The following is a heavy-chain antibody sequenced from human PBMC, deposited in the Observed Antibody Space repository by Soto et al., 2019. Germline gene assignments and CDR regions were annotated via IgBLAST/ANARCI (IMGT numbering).Heavy chain of an antibody. CDR3: AKENSAIWLDVWGEPFDF. J-gene: IGHJ3*01. Sequence: EVQLVESGGALVQPGGSLRLSCAASGFTFDDYPMHWVRQAPGKGLEWVSLISWDGDSTYLADSVKGRFTVSRDNNKNSLYLQMNSLRTEDPALYFCAKENSAIWLDVWGEPFDFGGQGTMFTVSS. V-gene: IGHV3-43*01. D-gene: IGHD3-16*01. CDR2: ISWDGDST. CDR1: GFTFDDYP.